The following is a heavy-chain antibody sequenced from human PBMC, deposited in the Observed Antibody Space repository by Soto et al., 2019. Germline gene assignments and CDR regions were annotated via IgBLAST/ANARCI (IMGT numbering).Heavy chain of an antibody. V-gene: IGHV1-18*01. D-gene: IGHD6-19*01. CDR1: GYTFTSYG. J-gene: IGHJ3*02. Sequence: ASVKVSCKASGYTFTSYGISWVRQAPGQGLEWMGWISAYNGNTNYAQKLQGRVTMTTDTSTSIAYTELRSLRSDDTAVYYCARDHGSGWFNDAFDIWGQGTMVTVSS. CDR2: ISAYNGNT. CDR3: ARDHGSGWFNDAFDI.